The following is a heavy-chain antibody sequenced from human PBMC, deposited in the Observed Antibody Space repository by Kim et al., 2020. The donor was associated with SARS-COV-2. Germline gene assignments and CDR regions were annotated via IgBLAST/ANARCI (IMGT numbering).Heavy chain of an antibody. CDR1: GYTFTGYY. V-gene: IGHV1-2*02. Sequence: ASVKVSCKASGYTFTGYYMHWVRQAPGQGLEWMGWINPNSGGTNYAQKFQGRVTMTRDTSISTAYMELSRLRSDDTAVYYCARDLGRGLLWFGELLQSPYYFCGMDVWGQGTTVTVSS. CDR2: INPNSGGT. CDR3: ARDLGRGLLWFGELLQSPYYFCGMDV. D-gene: IGHD3-10*01. J-gene: IGHJ6*02.